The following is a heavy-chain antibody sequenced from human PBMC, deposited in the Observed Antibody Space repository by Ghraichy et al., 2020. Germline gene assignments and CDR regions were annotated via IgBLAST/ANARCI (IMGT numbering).Heavy chain of an antibody. V-gene: IGHV3-64*01. J-gene: IGHJ4*02. CDR1: GFTFSSST. Sequence: GGSLRLSCAVSGFTFSSSTMHWVRQAPGKGLEYVSAIRRKGERTYYANSVKGRFTISGDDSKNTLYLQMDSLRLDDMAVYYCVRDLDWTYDYWGQETPVTVSS. D-gene: IGHD3-9*01. CDR2: IRRKGERT. CDR3: VRDLDWTYDY.